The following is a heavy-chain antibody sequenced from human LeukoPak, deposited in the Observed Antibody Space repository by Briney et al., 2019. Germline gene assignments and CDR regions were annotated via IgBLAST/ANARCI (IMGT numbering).Heavy chain of an antibody. V-gene: IGHV3-7*01. CDR3: ARYTYKHDC. D-gene: IGHD5-24*01. CDR2: VKEDGSQK. CDR1: GFTFSHYW. J-gene: IGHJ4*02. Sequence: PGRSLRLSCAASGFTFSHYWMTWVRQAPGKGLEWVANVKEDGSQKTYVDSVKGRFTISRDNAKNSLFLQMNNVRADDTAAYYCARYTYKHDCWGQGTLVTVSS.